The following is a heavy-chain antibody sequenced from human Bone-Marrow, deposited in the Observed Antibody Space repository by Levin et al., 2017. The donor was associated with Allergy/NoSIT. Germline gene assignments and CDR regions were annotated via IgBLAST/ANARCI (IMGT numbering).Heavy chain of an antibody. Sequence: GASVKVSCKTSGYTFTSFGLVWVRQAPGQGLQWVGSISPHNDNAHYARELQGRVSMTTDKSTGTAYMELRSLTSDDTAFYFCAPDRPQPLGAYAYWGQGTLVTVSS. J-gene: IGHJ4*02. D-gene: IGHD2-2*01. CDR2: ISPHNDNA. CDR3: APDRPQPLGAYAY. V-gene: IGHV1-18*01. CDR1: GYTFTSFG.